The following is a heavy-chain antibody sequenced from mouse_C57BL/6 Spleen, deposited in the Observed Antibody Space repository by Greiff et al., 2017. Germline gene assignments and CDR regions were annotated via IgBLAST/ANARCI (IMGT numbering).Heavy chain of an antibody. J-gene: IGHJ1*03. V-gene: IGHV1-80*01. CDR3: ARLDDYDGYGYFDV. CDR2: IYPGDGDT. Sequence: VQLQQSGAELVKPGASVKISCKASGYAFSSYWMNWVKQRPGKGLEWIGQIYPGDGDTNYNGKFKGKATLTADKSSSTAYMQLSSLTSEDSAVYFCARLDDYDGYGYFDVWGTGTTVTVSS. D-gene: IGHD2-4*01. CDR1: GYAFSSYW.